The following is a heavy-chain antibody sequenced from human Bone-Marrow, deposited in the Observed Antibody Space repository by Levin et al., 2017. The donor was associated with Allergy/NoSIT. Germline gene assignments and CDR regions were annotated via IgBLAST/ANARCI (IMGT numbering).Heavy chain of an antibody. CDR2: IDWDGDK. Sequence: QTLSLTCTFSGFSLSTTGVVLSWIRQSPGKALEWLARIDWDGDKFYSPSLKTRLAISKDTSQKQVVLTMTNMDPVDTATYFCARSGIFGVVSQMGPFFDYWGRGIPVTVSS. CDR3: ARSGIFGVVSQMGPFFDY. CDR1: GFSLSTTGVV. D-gene: IGHD3-3*01. V-gene: IGHV2-70*04. J-gene: IGHJ4*02.